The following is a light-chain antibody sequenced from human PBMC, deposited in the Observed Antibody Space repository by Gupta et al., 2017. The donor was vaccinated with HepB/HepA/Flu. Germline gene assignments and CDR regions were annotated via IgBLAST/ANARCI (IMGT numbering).Light chain of an antibody. Sequence: SYVLTQPPSLSVAPGKTARMTWGGSNIGDNRVYWFQQKPGQAPVLVVYDVTDRPAGVPERFSGSNSGKTATLTISRVEAEDEADYYCQVWDSGKDRVVFGGGTKLTVL. V-gene: IGLV3-21*03. CDR2: DVT. CDR3: QVWDSGKDRVV. J-gene: IGLJ2*01. CDR1: NIGDNR.